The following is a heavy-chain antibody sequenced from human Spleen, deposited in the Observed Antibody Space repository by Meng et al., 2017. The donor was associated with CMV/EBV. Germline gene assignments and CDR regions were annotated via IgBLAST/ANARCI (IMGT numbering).Heavy chain of an antibody. CDR2: IYGDGRT. D-gene: IGHD6-13*01. CDR3: AGFPQTYPYSSSS. V-gene: IGHV3-53*01. J-gene: IGHJ4*02. CDR1: GCIFSSYS. Sequence: VGSLRLSCAASGCIFSSYSLSWVRQAPGRGLECLSVIYGDGRTFYADSVKGRFTISRDNSKNTLHLQMNSLRAEDTAMYYCAGFPQTYPYSSSSWGQGTLVTVSS.